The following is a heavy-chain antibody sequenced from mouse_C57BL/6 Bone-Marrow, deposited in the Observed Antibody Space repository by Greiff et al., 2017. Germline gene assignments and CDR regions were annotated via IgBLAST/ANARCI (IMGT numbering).Heavy chain of an antibody. J-gene: IGHJ2*01. D-gene: IGHD1-1*01. CDR2: IDPSDSYT. CDR1: GYTFTSYW. CDR3: ARWYYYGSGY. Sequence: QVQLQQPGAELVKPGASVKLSCKASGYTFTSYWMQWVKQRPGQGLEWIGEIDPSDSYTNYNQKFKGKATLTVDTSSSTAYMQLSSLTSEDSAVYYCARWYYYGSGYWGQGTTLTVSS. V-gene: IGHV1-50*01.